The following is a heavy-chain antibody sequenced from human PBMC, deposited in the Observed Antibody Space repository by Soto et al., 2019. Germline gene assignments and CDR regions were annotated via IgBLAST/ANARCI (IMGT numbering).Heavy chain of an antibody. D-gene: IGHD2-15*01. V-gene: IGHV4-39*01. CDR2: IYYSGST. Sequence: SETLSLTCTVSGGSISSSSYYWGWIRQPPGKGLEWIGSIYYSGSTYYNPSLKSRVTISVDTSKNQFSLKLSSVTAADTAVYYCARQGSKNWFDPWGQGTLVTVSS. CDR3: ARQGSKNWFDP. J-gene: IGHJ5*02. CDR1: GGSISSSSYY.